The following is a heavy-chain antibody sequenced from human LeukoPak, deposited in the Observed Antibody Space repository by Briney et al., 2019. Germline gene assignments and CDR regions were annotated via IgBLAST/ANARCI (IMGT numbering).Heavy chain of an antibody. J-gene: IGHJ4*02. CDR3: SRNGLVDFDY. Sequence: PGQSLRLSCTTSGFAFDDFAMSWVRQPAGKGLEWVGFIRRRAYGGATEYAASVKGRFIIPRDDSKGSAYLQMNSLKTEDTAVYYRSRNGLVDFDYWGQGSRVIVSP. V-gene: IGHV3-49*04. CDR2: IRRRAYGGAT. CDR1: GFAFDDFA.